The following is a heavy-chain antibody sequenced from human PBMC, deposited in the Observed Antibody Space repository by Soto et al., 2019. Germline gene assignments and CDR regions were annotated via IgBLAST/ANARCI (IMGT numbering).Heavy chain of an antibody. CDR3: ARQKGGYDFWSGYYLY. D-gene: IGHD3-3*01. J-gene: IGHJ4*02. Sequence: PSETLSLTCTVSGGSISSSTYYWGWFRQPPGKGPEWIGSIYYSGSTYYNPSLKSRVTISVDTSKNQFSLKLSSVTAADTAVYYCARQKGGYDFWSGYYLYWGQGTLVTVSS. V-gene: IGHV4-39*01. CDR2: IYYSGST. CDR1: GGSISSSTYY.